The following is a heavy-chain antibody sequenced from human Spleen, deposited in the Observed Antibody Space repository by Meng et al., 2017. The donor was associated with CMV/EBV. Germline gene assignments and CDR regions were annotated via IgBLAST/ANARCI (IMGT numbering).Heavy chain of an antibody. CDR3: AREYYDFWIGNAYYYYGMDV. CDR1: GANSSSYW. CDR2: INSDGSST. V-gene: IGHV3-74*01. J-gene: IGHJ6*02. Sequence: GGSVRLSCAASGANSSSYWMHWVRQARGKGLVWVSRINSDGSSTSYEDAVKGRFTISRDNAKNTLYLPMYSLRAEGTAVYYCAREYYDFWIGNAYYYYGMDVWGQGTTVTVSS. D-gene: IGHD3-3*01.